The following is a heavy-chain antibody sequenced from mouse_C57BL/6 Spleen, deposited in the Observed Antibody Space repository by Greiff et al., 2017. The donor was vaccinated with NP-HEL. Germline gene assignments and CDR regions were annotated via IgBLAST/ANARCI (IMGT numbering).Heavy chain of an antibody. CDR3: ARGGYYSNFYAMDY. CDR2: INYDGSST. CDR1: GFTFSDYY. D-gene: IGHD2-5*01. Sequence: VQVVESEGGLVQPGSSMKLSCTASGFTFSDYYMAWVRQVPEKGLEWVANINYDGSSTYYLDSLKSRFIISRDNAKNILYLQMSSLKSEDTATYYCARGGYYSNFYAMDYWGQGTSVTVSS. V-gene: IGHV5-16*01. J-gene: IGHJ4*01.